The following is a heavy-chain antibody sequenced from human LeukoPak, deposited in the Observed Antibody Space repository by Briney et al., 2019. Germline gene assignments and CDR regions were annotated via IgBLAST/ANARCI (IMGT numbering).Heavy chain of an antibody. Sequence: VQPGGSLRLSCAASGFTFSSYEMNWVRQAPGKGLEWVSYISSSGSTIYYADSVKGRFTISRDNAKNSLYLQMNSLRAEDTAVYYCARDYSSGWYANMDVWGKGTTVTVSS. CDR3: ARDYSSGWYANMDV. CDR2: ISSSGSTI. V-gene: IGHV3-48*03. D-gene: IGHD6-19*01. J-gene: IGHJ6*03. CDR1: GFTFSSYE.